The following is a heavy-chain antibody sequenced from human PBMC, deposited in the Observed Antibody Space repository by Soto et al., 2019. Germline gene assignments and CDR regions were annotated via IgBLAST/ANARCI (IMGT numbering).Heavy chain of an antibody. Sequence: SVKVSCKASGGTFSSYAISWVRQAPGQGLEWMGGIIPIFGTANYAQKFQGRVTITADESTSTAYMELSSLRSEDTAVYYCARSPDKYCSGGSCYPDYWGQGTLVTV. D-gene: IGHD2-15*01. CDR2: IIPIFGTA. V-gene: IGHV1-69*13. CDR1: GGTFSSYA. CDR3: ARSPDKYCSGGSCYPDY. J-gene: IGHJ4*02.